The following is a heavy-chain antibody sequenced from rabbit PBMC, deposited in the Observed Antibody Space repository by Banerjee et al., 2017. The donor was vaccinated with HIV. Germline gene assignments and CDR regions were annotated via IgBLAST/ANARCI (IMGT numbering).Heavy chain of an antibody. CDR1: GFTLSNYW. CDR2: INTSSGNT. J-gene: IGHJ4*01. D-gene: IGHD1-1*01. CDR3: ARVPNNVGYWAGVIGWNFNL. Sequence: QEYLEESGGDLVKPEGSLTLTCKASGFTLSNYWICWVRQAPGKGLEWIACINTSSGNTVYATWAKGRFTISKTSWTTVTLQMTSLTAADTATYFCARVPNNVGYWAGVIGWNFNLWGPGTLVTVS. V-gene: IGHV1S45*01.